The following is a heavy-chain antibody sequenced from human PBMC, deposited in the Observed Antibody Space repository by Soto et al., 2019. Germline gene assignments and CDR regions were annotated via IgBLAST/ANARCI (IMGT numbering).Heavy chain of an antibody. CDR2: IYYSGST. V-gene: IGHV4-39*01. D-gene: IGHD6-6*01. CDR1: GGSISSSSYY. Sequence: SETLSLTCTVSGGSISSSSYYWGWIRQPPGKGLEWIGSIYYSGSTYYNPSLKSRVTISVDTSKNQFSLKLSSVTAADTAVYYCARLKSSSSKAFDIWGQGTMVAVSS. CDR3: ARLKSSSSKAFDI. J-gene: IGHJ3*02.